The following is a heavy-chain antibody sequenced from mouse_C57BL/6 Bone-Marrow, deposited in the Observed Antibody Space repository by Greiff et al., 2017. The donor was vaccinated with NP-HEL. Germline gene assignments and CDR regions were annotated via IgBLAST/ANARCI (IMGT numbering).Heavy chain of an antibody. CDR3: GRSCYYYGSSRFDY. V-gene: IGHV1-67*01. D-gene: IGHD1-1*01. CDR1: GYTFTDYA. CDR2: ISTYYGDA. J-gene: IGHJ2*01. Sequence: VQLQQSGPELVRPGVSVKISCKGSGYTFTDYAMHWVKQSPAKSLEWIGVISTYYGDASYNQKFKDKATMTVDKSSSTAYMQLARLTSEDSAVYYCGRSCYYYGSSRFDYWGQGTTLTVSA.